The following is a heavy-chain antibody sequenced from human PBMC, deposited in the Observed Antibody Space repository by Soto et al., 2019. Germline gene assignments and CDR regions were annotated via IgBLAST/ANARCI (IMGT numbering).Heavy chain of an antibody. D-gene: IGHD5-12*01. V-gene: IGHV3-33*01. CDR1: GFTFSLYG. Sequence: QVQLFQSGGGVVQPGGSLGLSCAASGFTFSLYGMHWVRQAPGKGLEWVAVIWNDGSEKNYADSVKGRFTLSGDSSKNTMYLEMNSLRVEDTAVYYCARVGHNGYDLDFDYWGQGTLVTVSS. CDR3: ARVGHNGYDLDFDY. CDR2: IWNDGSEK. J-gene: IGHJ4*02.